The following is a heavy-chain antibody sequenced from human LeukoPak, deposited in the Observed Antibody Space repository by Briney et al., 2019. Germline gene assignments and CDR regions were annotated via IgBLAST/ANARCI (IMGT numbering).Heavy chain of an antibody. CDR1: GYTFTSYG. D-gene: IGHD6-19*01. CDR3: ANLAGVVAGLDP. Sequence: ASVTVSCKASGYTFTSYGINWVRQAPGQGLEWMGWISADNGFTASAQNLQGRVTMTTDTSTSTAYMELRSLRSDDTAVYYCANLAGVVAGLDPWGQGTLVTVSS. J-gene: IGHJ5*02. CDR2: ISADNGFT. V-gene: IGHV1-18*01.